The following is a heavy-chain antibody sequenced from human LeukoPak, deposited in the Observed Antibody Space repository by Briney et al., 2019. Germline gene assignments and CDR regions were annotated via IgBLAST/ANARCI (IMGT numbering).Heavy chain of an antibody. J-gene: IGHJ4*02. CDR2: ISGSGGST. Sequence: GGSLRLSCAASGFTFSSYAMSWVRQAPGKGLEWVSAISGSGGSTYYADSVKGRFTIPRDNSKNTLYLQMNSLRAEDTAVYYCAKDTQGDILGYFDYWGQGTLVTVSS. CDR1: GFTFSSYA. D-gene: IGHD3-9*01. V-gene: IGHV3-23*01. CDR3: AKDTQGDILGYFDY.